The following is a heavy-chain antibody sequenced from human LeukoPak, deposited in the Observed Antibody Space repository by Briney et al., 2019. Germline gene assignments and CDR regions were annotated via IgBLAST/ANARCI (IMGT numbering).Heavy chain of an antibody. CDR1: GDSISNYY. CDR2: MYTSGAT. J-gene: IGHJ6*03. CDR3: AREGPAASTSFYYFMDV. D-gene: IGHD2-2*01. V-gene: IGHV4-4*07. Sequence: SETLSLTCTVSGDSISNYYWSWIRQPAGKGLEWIGRMYTSGATNYNPSLKSRTTMSVDTSKNQLSLRLSSVTAADRAVYYCAREGPAASTSFYYFMDVWGKGTTVAVS.